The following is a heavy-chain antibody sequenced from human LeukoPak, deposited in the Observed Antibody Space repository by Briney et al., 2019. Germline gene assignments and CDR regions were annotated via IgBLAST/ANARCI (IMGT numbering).Heavy chain of an antibody. CDR3: ARSRGYSYGYFDY. CDR1: GFTFSSYA. V-gene: IGHV3-30*04. CDR2: ISYDGSNK. Sequence: GGPLRLSCAASGFTFSSYAMHWVRQAPGKGLEWVAVISYDGSNKYYADSVKGRSTISRDNSKNTLYLQMNSLRAEDTAVYYCARSRGYSYGYFDYWGQGTLVTVSS. J-gene: IGHJ4*02. D-gene: IGHD5-18*01.